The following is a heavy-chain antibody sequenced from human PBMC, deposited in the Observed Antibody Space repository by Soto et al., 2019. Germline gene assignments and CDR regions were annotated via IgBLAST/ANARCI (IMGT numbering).Heavy chain of an antibody. CDR1: GYSISSGYY. CDR3: ARVEQQLVLDY. J-gene: IGHJ4*02. D-gene: IGHD6-13*01. CDR2: IYHSGST. Sequence: SETLSLTCTVSGYSISSGYYWGWIRQPPGKGLEWIGSIYHSGSTYYNPSLKSRVTISVDTSKNQFSLKLSSVTAADTAVYYCARVEQQLVLDYWGQGTLVTVSS. V-gene: IGHV4-38-2*02.